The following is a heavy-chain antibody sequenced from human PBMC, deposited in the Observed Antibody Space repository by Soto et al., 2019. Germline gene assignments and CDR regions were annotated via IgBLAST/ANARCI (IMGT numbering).Heavy chain of an antibody. Sequence: QVQLVQSGAEVKKPGSSVKVSCKASGGTFSSYTISWVRQAPGQGLEWMGRIIPILGIANYAQKFQGRVTITADKSTSTAYRELSSLRSEDTAVYYWARLLAGVTAISFDYGGQGPRATAPS. D-gene: IGHD2-21*02. CDR1: GGTFSSYT. J-gene: IGHJ4*02. V-gene: IGHV1-69*02. CDR2: IIPILGIA. CDR3: ARLLAGVTAISFDY.